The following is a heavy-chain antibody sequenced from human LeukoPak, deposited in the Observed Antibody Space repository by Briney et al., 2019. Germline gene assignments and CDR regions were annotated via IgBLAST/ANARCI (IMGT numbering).Heavy chain of an antibody. V-gene: IGHV1-18*01. Sequence: EASVKVSCKASGYTFTSYGISWVRQAPGQGLESMGWISAYNGNTNYAQKLQGRVTMTTDTSTSTAYMELRSLRSDDTAVYYCAREVDSGETGRCFDYWGQRTPVTVSS. CDR2: ISAYNGNT. D-gene: IGHD3-10*01. CDR1: GYTFTSYG. CDR3: AREVDSGETGRCFDY. J-gene: IGHJ4*02.